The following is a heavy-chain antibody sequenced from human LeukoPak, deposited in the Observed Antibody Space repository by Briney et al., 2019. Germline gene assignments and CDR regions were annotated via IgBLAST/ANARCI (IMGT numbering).Heavy chain of an antibody. J-gene: IGHJ5*02. CDR1: GYTFTDYY. V-gene: IGHV1-2*02. CDR3: ARDRKVRGVIPMNWFDP. Sequence: ASVKVSCKASGYTFTDYYMHWVRQAPGQGLEWMGWINPNSGGTNYAQKFQGGVTMTRDTSISTAYMELSRLRSDDTAVYYCARDRKVRGVIPMNWFDPWGQGTLVTVSS. CDR2: INPNSGGT. D-gene: IGHD3-10*01.